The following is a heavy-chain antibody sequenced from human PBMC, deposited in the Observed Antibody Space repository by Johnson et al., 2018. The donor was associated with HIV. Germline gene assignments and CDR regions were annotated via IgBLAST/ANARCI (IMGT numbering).Heavy chain of an antibody. J-gene: IGHJ3*02. CDR1: GFTFDDYA. CDR2: ISWNSGSI. CDR3: ARVESGSSAFDI. Sequence: VQLLESGGGLVQPGRSLRLSFAASGFTFDDYAMHWVRQAPGKGLEWVSGISWNSGSICYADSVKGRFTISRDNAKNSLYLQMNSLRAEDTALYYCARVESGSSAFDIWGQGTMVTVSS. D-gene: IGHD1-26*01. V-gene: IGHV3-9*01.